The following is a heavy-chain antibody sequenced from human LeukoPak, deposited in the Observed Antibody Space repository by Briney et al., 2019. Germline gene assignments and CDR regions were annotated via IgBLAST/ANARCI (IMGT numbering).Heavy chain of an antibody. CDR1: GGTFTSHA. J-gene: IGHJ3*01. V-gene: IGHV1-69*13. CDR2: FIPIYGSA. Sequence: SVKVSCKASGGTFTSHAITWVRQAPGQGLEWMAGFIPIYGSASYAQKFQGRVTVTSEESTRTVYMALSSLTSEDTAVYYCAGFFYDESPEAFDLWGQGTMVTVYS. CDR3: AGFFYDESPEAFDL. D-gene: IGHD2/OR15-2a*01.